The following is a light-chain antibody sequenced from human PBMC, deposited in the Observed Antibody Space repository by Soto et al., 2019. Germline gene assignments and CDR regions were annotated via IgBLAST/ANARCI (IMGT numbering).Light chain of an antibody. J-gene: IGKJ1*01. CDR2: GAS. Sequence: IQMTQSPSSLSASVGDRVTITCRASESISTWLAWYQQKPGKAPKLLIYGASSLESGVPPRFSGDGSGTEFTLTISSLQRDDFGIYYCQQYSRLWSFGQGAKV. V-gene: IGKV1-5*03. CDR1: ESISTW. CDR3: QQYSRLWS.